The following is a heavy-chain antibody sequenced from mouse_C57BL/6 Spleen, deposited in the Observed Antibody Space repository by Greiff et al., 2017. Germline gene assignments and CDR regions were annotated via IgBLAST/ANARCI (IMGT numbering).Heavy chain of an antibody. J-gene: IGHJ4*01. CDR2: INPSNGGT. CDR3: ARVGGLLWHYYAMDY. CDR1: GYTFTSYW. V-gene: IGHV1-53*01. Sequence: QVQLQQPGTELVKPGASVKLSCKASGYTFTSYWMHWVKQRPGQGLEWIGNINPSNGGTNYNEKFKSKATLTVDKSSSTAYMQRSSLTSEDSAVYYCARVGGLLWHYYAMDYWGQGTSVTVSS. D-gene: IGHD2-1*01.